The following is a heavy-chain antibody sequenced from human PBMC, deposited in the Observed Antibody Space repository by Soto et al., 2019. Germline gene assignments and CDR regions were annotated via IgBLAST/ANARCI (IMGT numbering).Heavy chain of an antibody. CDR2: INHSAST. CDR3: ARDITIFGVVITRYGMDV. J-gene: IGHJ6*02. CDR1: GGSFSGYY. V-gene: IGHV4-34*01. D-gene: IGHD3-3*01. Sequence: SETLTLTCAVYGGSFSGYYWRGIRQRPWKGLEWIGEINHSASTNYNQYLKTRVTISVDTSKNQFYLKLSSVHAPDTAVYYCARDITIFGVVITRYGMDVWGQGTTVS.